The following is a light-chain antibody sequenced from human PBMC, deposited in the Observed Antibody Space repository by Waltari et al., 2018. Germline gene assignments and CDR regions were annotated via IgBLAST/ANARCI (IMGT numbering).Light chain of an antibody. CDR2: DDS. Sequence: SYVLTQPPSVSVAPGTTARITCGGNNIGTESGHWYQQKPGQAPVLVIYDDSDRPSGIPERFSGSNSGNTATLTISRVEAGDEADYYCQVWDSSSDHVVLGGGTKLTVL. J-gene: IGLJ2*01. CDR1: NIGTES. CDR3: QVWDSSSDHVV. V-gene: IGLV3-21*04.